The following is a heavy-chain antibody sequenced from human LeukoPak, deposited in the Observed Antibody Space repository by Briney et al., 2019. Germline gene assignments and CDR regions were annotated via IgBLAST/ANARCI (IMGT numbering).Heavy chain of an antibody. D-gene: IGHD2-15*01. CDR1: GGSISSGSYY. J-gene: IGHJ5*02. V-gene: IGHV4-61*02. CDR3: ARGIRGNCSGGSCYSIRGLNWSDP. CDR2: IYTSGST. Sequence: SETLSLTCTVSGGSISSGSYYWSWIRQPAGKGLEWIGRIYTSGSTNYNPSLKSRVTISVDTSKNQFSLKLSSVTAADTAVYYCARGIRGNCSGGSCYSIRGLNWSDPWGQGTLVTVSS.